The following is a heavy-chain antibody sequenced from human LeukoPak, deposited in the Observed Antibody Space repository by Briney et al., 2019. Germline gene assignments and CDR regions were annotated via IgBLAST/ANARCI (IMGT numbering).Heavy chain of an antibody. CDR2: INPNSGGT. V-gene: IGHV1-2*02. Sequence: ASVKVSCKASGYTFTGYYMHWVRQAPGQGLEWMGWINPNSGGTNYAQKFQGRVTMTRDTSISTAYMELSRLRSDDTAVYYCARTPHENTIFGVVGGDWGQGTLVTVSS. CDR1: GYTFTGYY. J-gene: IGHJ4*02. D-gene: IGHD3-3*01. CDR3: ARTPHENTIFGVVGGD.